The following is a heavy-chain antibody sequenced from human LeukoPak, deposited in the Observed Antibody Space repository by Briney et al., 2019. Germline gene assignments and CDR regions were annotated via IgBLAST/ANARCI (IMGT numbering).Heavy chain of an antibody. Sequence: GGPLGFSCAAPGFTFTTYAMGWVRQAPGKGLKWVSAISGSGGSTYYADSVKGRFTISRDNSKNTLYLQMNSLRAEDTAVYYCAKAGSGSGSYAFDIWGQGTMVTVSS. CDR1: GFTFTTYA. CDR2: ISGSGGST. V-gene: IGHV3-23*01. J-gene: IGHJ3*02. D-gene: IGHD3-10*01. CDR3: AKAGSGSGSYAFDI.